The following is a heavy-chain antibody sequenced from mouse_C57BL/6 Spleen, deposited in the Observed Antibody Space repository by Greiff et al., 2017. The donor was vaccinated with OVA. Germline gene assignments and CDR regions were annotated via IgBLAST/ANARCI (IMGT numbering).Heavy chain of an antibody. V-gene: IGHV1-5*01. Sequence: VQLKQSGTVLTRPGASVKMSCKTSGYTFTSYWMHWVKQRPGQGLEWIGAIYPGNSDTSYNQKFKGKAKLTAVTSASTAYMELSSLTNEDSAVYYCTRPSYYGSSYDYAMDYWGQGTSVTVSS. J-gene: IGHJ4*01. CDR3: TRPSYYGSSYDYAMDY. D-gene: IGHD1-1*01. CDR2: IYPGNSDT. CDR1: GYTFTSYW.